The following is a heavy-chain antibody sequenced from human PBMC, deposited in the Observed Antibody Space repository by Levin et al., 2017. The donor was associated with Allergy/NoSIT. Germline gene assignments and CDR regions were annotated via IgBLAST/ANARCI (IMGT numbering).Heavy chain of an antibody. D-gene: IGHD5-24*01. CDR1: GYTFTGYY. J-gene: IGHJ4*02. CDR3: ARDRGEMAHGGFDY. V-gene: IGHV1-2*02. CDR2: INPNSGGT. Sequence: ASVKVSCKASGYTFTGYYMHWVRQAPGQGLEWMGWINPNSGGTNYAQKFQGRVTMTRDTSISTAYMELSRLRSDDTAVYYCARDRGEMAHGGFDYWGQGTLVTVSS.